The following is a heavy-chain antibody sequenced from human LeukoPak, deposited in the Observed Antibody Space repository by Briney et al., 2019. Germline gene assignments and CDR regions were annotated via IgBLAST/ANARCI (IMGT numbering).Heavy chain of an antibody. CDR3: ARGYSYVPDY. J-gene: IGHJ4*02. CDR2: ISAYSGDT. CDR1: GYTFTSYG. V-gene: IGHV1-18*01. Sequence: ASVKVSCKASGYTFTSYGISWVRQAPGQGLEWMGWISAYSGDTNYAQKFQGRVTITADESTSTAYMELSSLRSEDTAVYYCARGYSYVPDYWGQGTLVTVSS. D-gene: IGHD5-18*01.